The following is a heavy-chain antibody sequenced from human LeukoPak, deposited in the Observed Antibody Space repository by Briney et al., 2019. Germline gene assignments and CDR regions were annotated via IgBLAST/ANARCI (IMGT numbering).Heavy chain of an antibody. CDR2: IYYSGST. CDR1: GGSISSHY. D-gene: IGHD3-3*01. CDR3: ARTPGYYDFWSGYSIDIWFDP. J-gene: IGHJ5*02. V-gene: IGHV4-59*11. Sequence: SETLSLTCTVSGGSISSHYWSWIRQPPGKGLEWIGYIYYSGSTNYNPSLKSRVTISVDTSKNQFSLKLSSVTAADTAVYYCARTPGYYDFWSGYSIDIWFDPWGQGTLVTVSS.